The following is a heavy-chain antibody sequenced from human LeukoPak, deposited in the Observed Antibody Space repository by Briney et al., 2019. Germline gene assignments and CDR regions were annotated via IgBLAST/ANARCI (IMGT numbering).Heavy chain of an antibody. D-gene: IGHD4-17*01. V-gene: IGHV3-21*01. CDR2: ISSSSSYI. J-gene: IGHJ4*02. CDR1: GFIFSSYS. Sequence: PGGSLRLSCAASGFIFSSYSMNWVRQAPGKGLEWVSSISSSSSYIYYADSVKGRFTISRDNAKNSLYLQMNSLRAEDTAVYYCARDDYGDYFFDYWGQGTLVTVSS. CDR3: ARDDYGDYFFDY.